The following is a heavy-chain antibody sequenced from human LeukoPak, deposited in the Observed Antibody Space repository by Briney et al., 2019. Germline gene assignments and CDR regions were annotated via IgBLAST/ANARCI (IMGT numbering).Heavy chain of an antibody. D-gene: IGHD1-26*01. V-gene: IGHV1-46*01. Sequence: ASVKVSCKASGYTFTSYYMHWVRQAPGQGLEWMEIISPSGGSTSYAQKFQGRVTMTRDTSTSTVYMELSSLRSEDTAVYYCARVGKEWELLFDYWGQGTLVTVSS. CDR3: ARVGKEWELLFDY. CDR2: ISPSGGST. CDR1: GYTFTSYY. J-gene: IGHJ4*02.